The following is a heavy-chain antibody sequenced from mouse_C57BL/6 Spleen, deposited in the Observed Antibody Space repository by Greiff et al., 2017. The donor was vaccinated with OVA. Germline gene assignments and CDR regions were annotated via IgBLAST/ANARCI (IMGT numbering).Heavy chain of an antibody. CDR1: GYSFTGYY. D-gene: IGHD2-3*01. Sequence: EVKLMESGPELVKPGASVKISCKASGYSFTGYYMNWVKQSPEKSLEWIGEINPSTGGTTYNQKFKAKATLTVDKSSSTAYMQLKSLTSEDSAVYYCARWLLRGYFDYWGQGTTLTVSS. CDR2: INPSTGGT. CDR3: ARWLLRGYFDY. J-gene: IGHJ2*01. V-gene: IGHV1-42*01.